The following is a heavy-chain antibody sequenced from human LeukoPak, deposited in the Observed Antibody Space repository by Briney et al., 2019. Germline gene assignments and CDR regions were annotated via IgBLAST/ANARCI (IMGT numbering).Heavy chain of an antibody. Sequence: GGPLRLSCAASGFTFSNAWMSWVRQAPGKGLEWVGRIKSKTDGGTTDYAAPVKGRFTISRDDSKNTLYLQMNSLKTEDTAVYYCTAGYSSSSSFDYWGQGTLVTVSS. CDR1: GFTFSNAW. D-gene: IGHD6-6*01. V-gene: IGHV3-15*01. J-gene: IGHJ4*02. CDR2: IKSKTDGGTT. CDR3: TAGYSSSSSFDY.